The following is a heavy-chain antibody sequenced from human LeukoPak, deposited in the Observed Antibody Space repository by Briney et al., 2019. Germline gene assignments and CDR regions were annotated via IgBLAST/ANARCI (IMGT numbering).Heavy chain of an antibody. CDR1: GFTFSSYG. Sequence: PGGSLRLSCTASGFTFSSYGMHWVRQAPGKGLEWVAGISYNGSNEFYSDSVKGRFTITRDNSKNTVFLQMDSLRAEDTGVYHCARDRGGSGFYYFDYWGQGTLVTVSS. CDR2: ISYNGSNE. CDR3: ARDRGGSGFYYFDY. J-gene: IGHJ4*02. V-gene: IGHV3-30*19. D-gene: IGHD2-15*01.